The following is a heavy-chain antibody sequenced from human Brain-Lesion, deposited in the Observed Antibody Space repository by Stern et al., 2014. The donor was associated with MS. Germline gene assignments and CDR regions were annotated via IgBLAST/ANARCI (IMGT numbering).Heavy chain of an antibody. CDR1: GFTFSRYW. CDR2: IKEDGSEQ. J-gene: IGHJ6*02. Sequence: VQLVQSGGVLVQPGGSLKLSCAASGFTFSRYWMTWVRQAPGKGVEWVANIKEDGSEQYYVDSVKGRFPMSRDNAKNSLYLQMNSLRAEDTAVYYCARRVLVAMGGYPKTLDVWGRGTTVTVSS. V-gene: IGHV3-7*01. D-gene: IGHD2-2*01. CDR3: ARRVLVAMGGYPKTLDV.